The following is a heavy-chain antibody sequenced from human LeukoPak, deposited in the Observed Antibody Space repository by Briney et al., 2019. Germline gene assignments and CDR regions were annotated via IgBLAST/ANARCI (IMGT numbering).Heavy chain of an antibody. CDR2: IKQDGSEK. CDR1: GFTFSSHR. CDR3: ARVRIAVAVSAFDI. V-gene: IGHV3-7*01. D-gene: IGHD6-19*01. J-gene: IGHJ3*02. Sequence: SGGSLRLSCEASGFTFSSHRMSWVRQAPGKGLEWVANIKQDGSEKYYVDSVKGRFTISRDNAKSSLYLQMSILRAADTAVYYCARVRIAVAVSAFDIWGQGTMVTVSS.